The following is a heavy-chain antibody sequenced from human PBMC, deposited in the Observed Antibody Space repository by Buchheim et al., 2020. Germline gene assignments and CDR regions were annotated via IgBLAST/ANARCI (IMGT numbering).Heavy chain of an antibody. CDR3: ARMRYSNGWYGFDY. CDR2: ITTYNGNT. J-gene: IGHJ4*02. D-gene: IGHD6-19*01. Sequence: QVQLVQSGAEVKKPGASVKVSCKASGYTFTTYAINWVRQAPGQGLEWMGYITTYNGNTKSAQKFQGRVPMSTETSTSTAYMELKSLRFDDTAVYYCARMRYSNGWYGFDYWGQG. V-gene: IGHV1-18*01. CDR1: GYTFTTYA.